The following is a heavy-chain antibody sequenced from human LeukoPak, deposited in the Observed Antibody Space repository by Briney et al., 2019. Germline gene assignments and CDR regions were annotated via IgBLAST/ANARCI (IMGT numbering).Heavy chain of an antibody. CDR3: ARGAGWYQF. CDR2: IYNSGST. J-gene: IGHJ4*02. Sequence: SETLSLTCVVSGGSISRGSYYWNWIRQPAGKGLEWMGRIYNSGSTNYNPSLKNRVTISVDTSRKQFSLKMSYVTAADTAVYYCARGAGWYQFWGQGTLVTVSS. D-gene: IGHD6-19*01. CDR1: GGSISRGSYY. V-gene: IGHV4-61*10.